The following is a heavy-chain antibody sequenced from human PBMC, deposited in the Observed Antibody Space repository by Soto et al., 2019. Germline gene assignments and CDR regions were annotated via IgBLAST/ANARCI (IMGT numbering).Heavy chain of an antibody. V-gene: IGHV4-34*01. J-gene: IGHJ4*02. CDR1: GGSFSGYY. CDR3: GRIVGATSEDY. D-gene: IGHD1-26*01. CDR2: INHSGST. Sequence: SETLSLTCAVYGGSFSGYYWSWIRQPPGKGLEWIGEINHSGSTNYNPSLKSRVTISVDTSKNQFSLKLSSVTAADTAVYYCGRIVGATSEDYWCQGTLLTVSS.